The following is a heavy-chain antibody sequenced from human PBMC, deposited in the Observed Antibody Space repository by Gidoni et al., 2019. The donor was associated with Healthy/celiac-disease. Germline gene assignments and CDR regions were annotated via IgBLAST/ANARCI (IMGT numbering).Heavy chain of an antibody. Sequence: CPVSGASISSSSYYFAWIRQPPGKALEWIGSLYYSGRTYYNPSLKCLVTISVDTSKNQCSMKLSYVTAADTAVYYCAKIQDRITIFGGVMERPDAFDIWGQGTMVTVSS. J-gene: IGHJ3*02. V-gene: IGHV4-39*01. CDR1: GASISSSSYY. CDR2: LYYSGRT. D-gene: IGHD3-3*01. CDR3: AKIQDRITIFGGVMERPDAFDI.